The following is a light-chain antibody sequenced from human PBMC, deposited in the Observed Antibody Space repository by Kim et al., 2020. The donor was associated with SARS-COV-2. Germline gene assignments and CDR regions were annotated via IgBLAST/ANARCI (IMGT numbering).Light chain of an antibody. CDR2: GAS. CDR1: QSFTSSY. J-gene: IGKJ1*01. Sequence: SPGESATLSCRASQSFTSSYLAWYQQKSGQAPRLLIYGASSRATGIPDRFSGSGSGTDFTLTISRLEPEDFAVYYCKQYSSSPGTFGQGTKVDIK. CDR3: KQYSSSPGT. V-gene: IGKV3-20*01.